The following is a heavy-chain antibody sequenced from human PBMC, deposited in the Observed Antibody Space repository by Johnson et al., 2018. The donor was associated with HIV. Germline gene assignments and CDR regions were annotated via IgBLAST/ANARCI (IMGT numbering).Heavy chain of an antibody. CDR2: IKQDGSEK. V-gene: IGHV3-7*03. Sequence: VQLVESGGGVVQPGRSLRLSCAASGFAFSDSHMSWIRQAPGKGLEWVANIKQDGSEKYYVDSVKGRFTISRDNAKNSLYLQMNSLRAEDTAVYYCAKAGDWSDAFDIWGQGTMVTVSS. J-gene: IGHJ3*02. D-gene: IGHD3/OR15-3a*01. CDR1: GFAFSDSH. CDR3: AKAGDWSDAFDI.